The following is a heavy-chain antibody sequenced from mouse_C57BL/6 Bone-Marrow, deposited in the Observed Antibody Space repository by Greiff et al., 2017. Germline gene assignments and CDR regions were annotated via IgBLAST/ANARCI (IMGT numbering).Heavy chain of an antibody. D-gene: IGHD1-1*01. V-gene: IGHV1-81*01. CDR2: IYPRSGNT. Sequence: QVQLQQSGAELARPGASVKLSCKASGYTFTSYGISWVKQRTGQGLEWIGEIYPRSGNTYYNKKLQGKATLTADKSSSTAYMELRSLTSEDSAVYFCAIYYYGIFAYWGQGTLVTVSA. CDR1: GYTFTSYG. J-gene: IGHJ3*01. CDR3: AIYYYGIFAY.